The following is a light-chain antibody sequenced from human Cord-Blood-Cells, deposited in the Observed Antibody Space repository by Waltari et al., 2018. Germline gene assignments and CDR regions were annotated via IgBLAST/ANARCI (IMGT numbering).Light chain of an antibody. V-gene: IGKV3D-15*01. J-gene: IGKJ2*01. CDR2: GAS. CDR3: QQYNNWPPDT. Sequence: EIVMTQSPATLSVSPWERATLSCRASQSVSSNLAWYQQKPGQAPRLPIYGASTRATGIPARFSGSGSGTEFTLTISSLQSEEFAVYYCQQYNNWPPDTFGQGTKLEIK. CDR1: QSVSSN.